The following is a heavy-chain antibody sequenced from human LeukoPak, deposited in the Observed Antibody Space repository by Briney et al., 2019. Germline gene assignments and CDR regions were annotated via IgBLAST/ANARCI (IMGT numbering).Heavy chain of an antibody. CDR1: GYTFTSYG. Sequence: ASVKVSCKASGYTFTSYGISWVRQAPGQGLEWMGWISAYNGITNYAQKLQGRVTMTTDTSTSTAYMELRSLRSDDTAVYYCARDYGGNYYNWFDPWGQGTLVTVSS. V-gene: IGHV1-18*01. CDR3: ARDYGGNYYNWFDP. J-gene: IGHJ5*02. CDR2: ISAYNGIT. D-gene: IGHD4-23*01.